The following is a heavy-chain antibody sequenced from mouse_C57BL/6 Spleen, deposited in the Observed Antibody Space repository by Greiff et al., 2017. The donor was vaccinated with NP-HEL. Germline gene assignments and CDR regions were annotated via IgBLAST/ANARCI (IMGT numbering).Heavy chain of an antibody. CDR1: GYTFTSYW. Sequence: VQLQQPGAELVKPGASVKLSCKASGYTFTSYWMHWVKQRPGQGLEWIGMIHPNSGSTNYNEKFKSKATLTVDKSSSTAYMQLSSLTSEDSAVYDCARGDTTMVTTRAMDYWGQGTSVTVSS. J-gene: IGHJ4*01. CDR3: ARGDTTMVTTRAMDY. CDR2: IHPNSGST. V-gene: IGHV1-64*01. D-gene: IGHD2-1*01.